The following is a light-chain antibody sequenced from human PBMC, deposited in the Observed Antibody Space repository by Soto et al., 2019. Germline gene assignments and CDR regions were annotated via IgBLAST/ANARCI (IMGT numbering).Light chain of an antibody. J-gene: IGLJ1*01. CDR3: CSYAGSSTYV. V-gene: IGLV2-23*02. CDR2: EVS. CDR1: SNDVGSYNL. Sequence: QSALTQPASVSGSPGQSITISCTGTSNDVGSYNLVSWYQQHPGKAPKVMIYEVSKRPSGVPNRFSGSKSGNTASLTISGLQAEDEADYYCCSYAGSSTYVFGTGTKLTVL.